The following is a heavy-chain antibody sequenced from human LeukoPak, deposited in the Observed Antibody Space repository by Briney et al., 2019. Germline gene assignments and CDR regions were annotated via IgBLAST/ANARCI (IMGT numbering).Heavy chain of an antibody. D-gene: IGHD3-16*01. Sequence: PGGSLRLSCAASGFTFRSYGMHWVRQAPGKGLEWVAVIWYDGSDKYYADSVKGRFTISRDNSKNTLYLQMNSLRAEDTAVYYCAKDKDYGYYMDVWGKGTTVTVSS. CDR1: GFTFRSYG. V-gene: IGHV3-33*06. CDR3: AKDKDYGYYMDV. CDR2: IWYDGSDK. J-gene: IGHJ6*03.